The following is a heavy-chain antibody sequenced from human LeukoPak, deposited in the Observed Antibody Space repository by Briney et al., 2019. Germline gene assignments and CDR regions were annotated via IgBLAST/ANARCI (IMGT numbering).Heavy chain of an antibody. CDR1: GFTFSSYW. CDR2: INSDGSST. J-gene: IGHJ4*02. D-gene: IGHD3-10*01. V-gene: IGHV3-74*01. Sequence: AGGSLRLSCAASGFTFSSYWMHWVRQAPGKGLVWVSRINSDGSSTSYADSVKGRFTISRDNAKNTLYLQMNSLRAEDTAVYYCARVFYYYGTHYFDYWGQGTLVTVSS. CDR3: ARVFYYYGTHYFDY.